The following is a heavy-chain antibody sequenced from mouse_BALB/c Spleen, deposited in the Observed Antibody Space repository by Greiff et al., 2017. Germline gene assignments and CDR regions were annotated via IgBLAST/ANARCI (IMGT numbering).Heavy chain of an antibody. CDR3: ARGTGTGFAY. CDR1: GYTFTDYN. D-gene: IGHD4-1*01. CDR2: IYPYNGGT. Sequence: EVQLQQSGPELVKPGASVKISCKASGYTFTDYNMHWVKQSHGKSLEWIGYIYPYNGGTGYNQKFKSKATLTVDNSSSTAYMELRSLTSEDSAVYYCARGTGTGFAYWGQGTLVTVSA. V-gene: IGHV1S29*02. J-gene: IGHJ3*01.